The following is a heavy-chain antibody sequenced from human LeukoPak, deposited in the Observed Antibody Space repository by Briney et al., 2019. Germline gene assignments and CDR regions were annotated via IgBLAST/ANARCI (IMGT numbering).Heavy chain of an antibody. D-gene: IGHD2-21*01. CDR3: AKDQRPYCTDECYCASDA. CDR1: GFTFSSHS. Sequence: GGSLRLSCEASGFTFSSHSMIWVRQAPGKRLEWVSYIGSGGSPTHYAASVKGRFTISRDNVKNSLYLQMHSLTVEDTAVYYCAKDQRPYCTDECYCASDAWGQGTLVTVSS. CDR2: IGSGGSPT. V-gene: IGHV3-48*01. J-gene: IGHJ3*01.